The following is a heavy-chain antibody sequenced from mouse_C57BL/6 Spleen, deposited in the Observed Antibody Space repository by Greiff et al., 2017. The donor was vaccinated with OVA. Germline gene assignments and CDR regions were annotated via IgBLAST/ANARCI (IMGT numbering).Heavy chain of an antibody. V-gene: IGHV8-12*01. Sequence: QVTLKVCGPGILQSSQTLSLTCSFSGFSLSTSGMGVSWIRQPSGKGLEWLAHIYWDDDKRYNPSLKSRLTISKDTSRNQVFLKITSVDTADTATYYCARSPYYYGSSYFDYWGQGTTLTVSS. CDR2: IYWDDDK. CDR3: ARSPYYYGSSYFDY. CDR1: GFSLSTSGMG. J-gene: IGHJ2*01. D-gene: IGHD1-1*01.